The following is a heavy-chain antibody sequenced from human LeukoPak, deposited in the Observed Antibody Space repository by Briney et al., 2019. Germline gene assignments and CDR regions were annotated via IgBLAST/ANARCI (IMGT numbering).Heavy chain of an antibody. CDR3: ASASNYGSGNYYYHMDV. V-gene: IGHV4-34*01. Sequence: PSETLSLTCAVYGGSFSGYYWSWIRQPPGKGLEWIGEINHSGSTNYNPSLKSRVTISVDTSKNQFSLKLSSVTAADTAVYYCASASNYGSGNYYYHMDVWGKGTTVTVSS. D-gene: IGHD3-10*01. CDR1: GGSFSGYY. CDR2: INHSGST. J-gene: IGHJ6*03.